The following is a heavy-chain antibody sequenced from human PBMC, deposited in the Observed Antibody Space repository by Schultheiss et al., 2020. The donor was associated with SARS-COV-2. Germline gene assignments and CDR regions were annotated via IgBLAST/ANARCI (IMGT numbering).Heavy chain of an antibody. V-gene: IGHV3-30*03. CDR1: GFTFSSYS. Sequence: GGSLRLSCAASGFTFSSYSMNWVRQAPGKGLEWVAVISYDGSNKYYADSVKGRFTISRDNAKNSLYLQMNSLRAEDTAVYYCARPMGRSYGMDVWGQGTTVTVSS. CDR2: ISYDGSNK. D-gene: IGHD3-10*01. CDR3: ARPMGRSYGMDV. J-gene: IGHJ6*02.